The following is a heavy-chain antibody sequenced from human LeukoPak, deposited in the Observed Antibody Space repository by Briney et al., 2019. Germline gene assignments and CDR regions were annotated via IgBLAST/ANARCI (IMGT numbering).Heavy chain of an antibody. CDR3: SYRVNEGGRGS. Sequence: PSQTLSLTCTVSGGSISGGEYHWSWIRQPPGKGLEWIGYIYNSATYYNPSLKSRVSISADTSNNHFSLKVNSVTAADTAVYCASYRVNEGGRGSWGQGTLVTVSS. CDR1: GGSISGGEYH. V-gene: IGHV4-30-4*01. J-gene: IGHJ5*02. D-gene: IGHD2-15*01. CDR2: IYNSAT.